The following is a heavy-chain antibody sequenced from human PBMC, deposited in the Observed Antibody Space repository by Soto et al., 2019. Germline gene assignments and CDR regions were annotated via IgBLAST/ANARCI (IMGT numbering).Heavy chain of an antibody. Sequence: GGSLRLSCAASGFTFNNYAMTWVRQAPGQGLEWVSSVSGTGGSTYYEASVKARFTISRDNSKDKVYLQMNSLRAEDTAVYYCAKQPDVWTGYSDYWGQGTLVTVSS. V-gene: IGHV3-23*02. CDR3: AKQPDVWTGYSDY. CDR1: GFTFNNYA. CDR2: VSGTGGST. D-gene: IGHD3-3*01. J-gene: IGHJ4*02.